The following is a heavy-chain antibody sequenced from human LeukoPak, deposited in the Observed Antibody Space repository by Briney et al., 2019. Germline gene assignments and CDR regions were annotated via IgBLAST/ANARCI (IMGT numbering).Heavy chain of an antibody. CDR2: ISSSGTTI. CDR1: GFTFSDYY. V-gene: IGHV3-11*04. Sequence: GGSLRLSCAASGFTFSDYYMSWIRQAPGKGLEWVSYISSSGTTIYYADSVKGRFTISRDNSKNTLYLQMNSLTTEDTAVYYCARDPAATGDYFDYWGQGTLVTVSS. CDR3: ARDPAATGDYFDY. D-gene: IGHD6-13*01. J-gene: IGHJ4*02.